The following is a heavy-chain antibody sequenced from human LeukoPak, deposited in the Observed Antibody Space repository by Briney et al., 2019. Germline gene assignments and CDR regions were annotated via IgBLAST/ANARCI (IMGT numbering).Heavy chain of an antibody. J-gene: IGHJ4*01. Sequence: PGGSLRLSCAGSGFNFQNYAMHWVRQAPGKGLEWVSGINWNGGSIGNAGFVKGRFTISRDNAKKSLYLQMSGLTADDTALYYCAKDRGGDGYGIYYWGQGTLVTVSS. CDR3: AKDRGGDGYGIYY. CDR1: GFNFQNYA. CDR2: INWNGGSI. V-gene: IGHV3-9*01. D-gene: IGHD5-24*01.